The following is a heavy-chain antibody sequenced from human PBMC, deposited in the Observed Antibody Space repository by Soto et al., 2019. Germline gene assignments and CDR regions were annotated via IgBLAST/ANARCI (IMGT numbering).Heavy chain of an antibody. CDR1: GYTFTGYY. CDR3: ARALARNQYCTNGVCRYYYYGTDV. Sequence: GASVKVSCKASGYTFTGYYMHWVRQAPGQGLEWMGWINPNSGGTNYAQKFQGRVTMTRDTSISTAYMELSRLRSDDTAVYYCARALARNQYCTNGVCRYYYYGTDVWGQGTTVTVSS. CDR2: INPNSGGT. V-gene: IGHV1-2*02. J-gene: IGHJ6*02. D-gene: IGHD2-8*01.